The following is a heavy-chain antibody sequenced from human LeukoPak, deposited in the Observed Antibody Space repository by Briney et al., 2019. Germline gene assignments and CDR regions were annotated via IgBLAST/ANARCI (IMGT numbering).Heavy chain of an antibody. Sequence: PGRSLRLSCAASGFTFSRYGMHWVRQAPGKGLEWMSVIWYDGSNKNYADSVKGRFTISRDNAKNSLYLQMNSLRAEDTAVYYCARDPSWGYSSSWTHWGNFDYWGQGTLVIVSS. CDR1: GFTFSRYG. V-gene: IGHV3-33*01. CDR2: IWYDGSNK. J-gene: IGHJ4*02. CDR3: ARDPSWGYSSSWTHWGNFDY. D-gene: IGHD6-13*01.